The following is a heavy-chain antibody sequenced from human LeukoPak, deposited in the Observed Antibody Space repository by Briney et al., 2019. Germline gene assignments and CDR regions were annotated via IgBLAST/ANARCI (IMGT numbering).Heavy chain of an antibody. J-gene: IGHJ6*02. D-gene: IGHD6-19*01. CDR1: GFTFSSDV. Sequence: PGGSLRLSCAASGFTFSSDVMNWVRQAPGKGLEWVAVISTDGRYIHYADSVKGRFTISRDDSKSTLYLQMNSLRAEDTAIYYCVRETNGRAVSMDVWGQGTTVTVSS. CDR2: ISTDGRYI. CDR3: VRETNGRAVSMDV. V-gene: IGHV3-30*04.